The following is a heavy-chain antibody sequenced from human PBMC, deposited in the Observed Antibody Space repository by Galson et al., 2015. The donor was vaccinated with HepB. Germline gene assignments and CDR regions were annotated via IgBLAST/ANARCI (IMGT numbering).Heavy chain of an antibody. CDR1: GDSVSSDTAA. J-gene: IGHJ6*02. Sequence: CAISGDSVSSDTAAWNWIRQSPSRGLEWLGRTYYRSKWFNLYAPSVRSRITIKTDTSKNQVSLQLSSVSPEDTAVYFCAREGYSSAWNRAPEYGMDVWGQGTTVSVSS. D-gene: IGHD6-19*01. CDR2: TYYRSKWFN. CDR3: AREGYSSAWNRAPEYGMDV. V-gene: IGHV6-1*01.